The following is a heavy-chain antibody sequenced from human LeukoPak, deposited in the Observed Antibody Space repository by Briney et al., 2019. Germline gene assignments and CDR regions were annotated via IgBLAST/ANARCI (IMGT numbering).Heavy chain of an antibody. CDR2: ISSSRSYI. D-gene: IGHD4-17*01. CDR1: GFTFSSYS. Sequence: GGSLRLSCAASGFTFSSYSMNWVRQAPGKGLEWVSSISSSRSYIYYADSVKGRFTISRDNAKNSLYLQMNSLRAEDTAVYYCARDLMVPTTVTPGYMDVWGKGTTVTVSS. CDR3: ARDLMVPTTVTPGYMDV. V-gene: IGHV3-21*01. J-gene: IGHJ6*03.